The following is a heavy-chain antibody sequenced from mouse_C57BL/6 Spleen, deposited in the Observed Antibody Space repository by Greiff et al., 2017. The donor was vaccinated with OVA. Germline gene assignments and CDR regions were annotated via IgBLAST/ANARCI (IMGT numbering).Heavy chain of an antibody. V-gene: IGHV3-6*01. CDR1: GYSITSGYY. CDR2: ISYDGSN. CDR3: ARYYDGYLGY. Sequence: EVKLVESGPGLVKPSPSLSLTCSVTGYSITSGYYWNWIRQFPGNKLEWMGYISYDGSNNYNPSLKNRISITRDTSKNQFFLKLNSVTTEDTATYYCARYYDGYLGYWGQGTTLTVSS. D-gene: IGHD2-3*01. J-gene: IGHJ2*01.